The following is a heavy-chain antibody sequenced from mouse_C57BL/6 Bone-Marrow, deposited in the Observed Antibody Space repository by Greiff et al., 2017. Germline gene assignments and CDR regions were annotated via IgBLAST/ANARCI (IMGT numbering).Heavy chain of an antibody. CDR3: AKYYYGSSYDYYAMDY. V-gene: IGHV5-17*01. J-gene: IGHJ4*01. D-gene: IGHD1-1*01. CDR1: GFTFSDYG. CDR2: ISSGSSTI. Sequence: DVQLVESGGGLVKPGGSLKLSCAASGFTFSDYGMHWVRQAPEKGLEWVAYISSGSSTIYYADTVKGRFTISRDNAKNTLFLQMTSLRSEDTDMYYCAKYYYGSSYDYYAMDYWGQGTSVTVSS.